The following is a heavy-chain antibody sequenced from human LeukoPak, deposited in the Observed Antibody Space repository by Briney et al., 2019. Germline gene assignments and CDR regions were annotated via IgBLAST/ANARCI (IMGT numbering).Heavy chain of an antibody. CDR1: GGTFSSYA. Sequence: VASVKVSCKASGGTFSSYAISWVRPAPGQGLEWMGGIIPIFGTANYAQKFQGRVTITTDESTSTAYMDLSSLRSEDRAVYYCATHRSGYYDIIDYWGQGTLVTVSS. J-gene: IGHJ4*02. V-gene: IGHV1-69*05. CDR3: ATHRSGYYDIIDY. D-gene: IGHD3-3*01. CDR2: IIPIFGTA.